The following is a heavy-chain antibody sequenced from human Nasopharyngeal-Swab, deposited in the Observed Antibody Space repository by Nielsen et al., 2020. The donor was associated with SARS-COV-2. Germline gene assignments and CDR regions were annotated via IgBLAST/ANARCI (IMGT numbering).Heavy chain of an antibody. CDR3: AGGAPMVVTSTYDY. V-gene: IGHV4-59*01. CDR2: IYYSGST. J-gene: IGHJ4*02. CDR1: GGSISSYY. Sequence: SETLSLTCTVSGGSISSYYWRWIRQLPGKGLEWIGYIYYSGSTTSNPSLKSRVTISVDTSKNQFSLKLSSVTAADPAVYYCAGGAPMVVTSTYDYWGQGTLVTVSS. D-gene: IGHD4-23*01.